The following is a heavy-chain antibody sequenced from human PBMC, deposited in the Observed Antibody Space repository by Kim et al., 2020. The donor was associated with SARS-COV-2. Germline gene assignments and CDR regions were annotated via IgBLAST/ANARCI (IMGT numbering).Heavy chain of an antibody. D-gene: IGHD4-17*01. Sequence: KFQGRVTITRDTSASTAYMELSSLRSEDTAVYYCAREESVTRYYYYGMDVWGQGTTVTVSS. J-gene: IGHJ6*02. V-gene: IGHV1-3*01. CDR3: AREESVTRYYYYGMDV.